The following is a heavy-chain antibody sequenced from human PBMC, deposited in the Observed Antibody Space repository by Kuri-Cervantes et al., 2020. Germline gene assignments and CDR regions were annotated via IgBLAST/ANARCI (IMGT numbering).Heavy chain of an antibody. V-gene: IGHV5-51*01. Sequence: GESLKISCKGSGYSFTSYWIGWVRQMPGKGLEWMGIIYPDDSDTRYSPSFQGQVTISADKSISTAYLQWSSLKASDTAMYYCARDRTPFTMQDAFDIWGQGTMVTVSS. D-gene: IGHD3-10*01. CDR3: ARDRTPFTMQDAFDI. CDR1: GYSFTSYW. CDR2: IYPDDSDT. J-gene: IGHJ3*02.